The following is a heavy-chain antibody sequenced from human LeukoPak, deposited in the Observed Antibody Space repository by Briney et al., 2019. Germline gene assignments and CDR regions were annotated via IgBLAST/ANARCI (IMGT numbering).Heavy chain of an antibody. V-gene: IGHV4-34*01. CDR3: AATGRDIAVAGTEVFDI. J-gene: IGHJ3*02. CDR2: INQSGGT. Sequence: SETLSLTCAVYGESFSGSYWSWIRQPPGKGLEWLWDINQSGGTNYNPSLTSRVTISLDTSKNQFPLMLTSIPAAATTVYYCAATGRDIAVAGTEVFDIWGQGTMVTVSS. CDR1: GESFSGSY. D-gene: IGHD6-19*01.